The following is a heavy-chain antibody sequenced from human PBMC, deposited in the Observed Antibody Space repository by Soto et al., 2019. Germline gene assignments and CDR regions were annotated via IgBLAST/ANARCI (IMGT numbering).Heavy chain of an antibody. D-gene: IGHD4-17*01. J-gene: IGHJ4*02. Sequence: SETLSLTCTVSGGSISSYYWSWVRHPPGKGLEWIGYIYYSGSTNYNPSLKSRVTISVDTSKNQFSLKLSSVTAADTAVYYCARQARYGRFFDYWGQGTLVTVSS. CDR2: IYYSGST. V-gene: IGHV4-59*01. CDR1: GGSISSYY. CDR3: ARQARYGRFFDY.